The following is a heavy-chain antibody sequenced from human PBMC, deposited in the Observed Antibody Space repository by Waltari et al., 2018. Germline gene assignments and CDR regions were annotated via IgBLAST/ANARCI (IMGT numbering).Heavy chain of an antibody. CDR2: MFYTGSP. CDR3: ATARASRHYDDNARWFDS. V-gene: IGHV4-59*01. CDR1: GGSINTDF. D-gene: IGHD4-17*01. Sequence: QGHLQESGPGLVKPSETVSLTCSVSGGSINTDFLSWIRQSPGKGLEWIGSMFYTGSPSYNPALKSRVTISLVTSKHLFSLKMISVTAADTAVYYCATARASRHYDDNARWFDSWGQGTLVTVSS. J-gene: IGHJ5*01.